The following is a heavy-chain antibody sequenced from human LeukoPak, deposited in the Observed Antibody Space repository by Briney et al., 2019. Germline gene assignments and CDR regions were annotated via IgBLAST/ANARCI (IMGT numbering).Heavy chain of an antibody. V-gene: IGHV4-34*01. CDR1: GGSFSGFF. CDR3: ARVPITSAMVTQDYFDY. Sequence: SETLSLTCAVYGGSFSGFFWSWIRQPPGKGLEWIGEINHSGSTNYNPSPKSRVTISVDTSKNQFSLKLSSVTAADTAVYYCARVPITSAMVTQDYFDYWGQGTLVTVSS. J-gene: IGHJ4*02. CDR2: INHSGST. D-gene: IGHD5-18*01.